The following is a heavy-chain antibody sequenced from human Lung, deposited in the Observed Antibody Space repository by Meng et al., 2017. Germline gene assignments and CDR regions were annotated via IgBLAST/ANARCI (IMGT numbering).Heavy chain of an antibody. CDR3: ARVKYSSSWYLDF. V-gene: IGHV4-39*07. Sequence: QPQLHESGPGLGKPSETLSLTCTVSGGSISSSSYYWGWIRQPPGKGLEWIGSISDGGNTYYNPSLQSRVSISVDTSKNQFSLKLRSVTAADTAVYYCARVKYSSSWYLDFWGQGALVTVSS. D-gene: IGHD6-13*01. J-gene: IGHJ4*02. CDR2: ISDGGNT. CDR1: GGSISSSSYY.